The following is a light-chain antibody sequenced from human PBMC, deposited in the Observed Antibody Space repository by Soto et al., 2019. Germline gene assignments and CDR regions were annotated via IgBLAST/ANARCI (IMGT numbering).Light chain of an antibody. Sequence: DVQMTQSPTTLSASVGDRVTITCRASQSISNWLAWYQQKPGKAPKLLIYDASSLESGVPSRFSGSGSGTEFTLTISSLQPDDFATYVCQQYVKYPVTFGQGTKVDIK. CDR3: QQYVKYPVT. CDR2: DAS. CDR1: QSISNW. V-gene: IGKV1-5*01. J-gene: IGKJ1*01.